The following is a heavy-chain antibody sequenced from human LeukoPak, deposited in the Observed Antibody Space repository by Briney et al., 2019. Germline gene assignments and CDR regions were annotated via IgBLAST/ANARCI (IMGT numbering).Heavy chain of an antibody. J-gene: IGHJ4*02. D-gene: IGHD3-10*01. CDR1: GSDFSSHN. Sequence: GGSLRLSCAVSGSDFSSHNFHWVRQAPGKGLEWVSYISSSGSTIYYADSVKGRFTISRDNAKNSLYLQMNSLRVEDTAVYYCARQPMIRGVNVFDYWGQGTLAAASS. CDR3: ARQPMIRGVNVFDY. V-gene: IGHV3-48*04. CDR2: ISSSGSTI.